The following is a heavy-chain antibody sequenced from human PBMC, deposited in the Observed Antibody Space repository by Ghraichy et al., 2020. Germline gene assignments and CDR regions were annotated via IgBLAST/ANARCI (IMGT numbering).Heavy chain of an antibody. D-gene: IGHD4-17*01. Sequence: SETLSLTCAVYGGSFSGYYWSWIRQPPGKGLECIGEINHSGRTNYNPSLKSRVTISVDTSKNQFSLKLSSVTAADTAVYYCARGKNDYGDRDWFDPWGQGTLVTVSS. CDR3: ARGKNDYGDRDWFDP. V-gene: IGHV4-34*01. CDR2: INHSGRT. J-gene: IGHJ5*02. CDR1: GGSFSGYY.